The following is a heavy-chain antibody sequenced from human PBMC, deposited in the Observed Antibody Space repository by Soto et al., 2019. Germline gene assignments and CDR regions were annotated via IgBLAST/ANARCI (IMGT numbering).Heavy chain of an antibody. Sequence: QVQLVQSGAEVKKPGSSVKVCCKASGGTFSSYAISWVRQAPGEGHEWMGGVIPIVGKANYAQKFQGRVTITAEESTSTAYMELSSLRSEDTAVYYCARDVNYELADDAFDIWGQGTMVTVSS. D-gene: IGHD3-3*01. CDR1: GGTFSSYA. V-gene: IGHV1-69*01. CDR2: VIPIVGKA. J-gene: IGHJ3*02. CDR3: ARDVNYELADDAFDI.